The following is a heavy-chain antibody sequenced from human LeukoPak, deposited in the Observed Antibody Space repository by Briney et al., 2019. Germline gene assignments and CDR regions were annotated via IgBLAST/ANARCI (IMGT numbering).Heavy chain of an antibody. CDR3: AKVGYSGYESLYFDY. Sequence: PGGSLRLSCAASGFTFDDYAMHWVRQAPGKGLEWVPGIGWNSGSIGYADSVKGRFTISRDNAKNSLYLQMNSLRAEDTALYYCAKVGYSGYESLYFDYWGQGTLVTVSS. CDR1: GFTFDDYA. D-gene: IGHD5-12*01. V-gene: IGHV3-9*01. CDR2: IGWNSGSI. J-gene: IGHJ4*02.